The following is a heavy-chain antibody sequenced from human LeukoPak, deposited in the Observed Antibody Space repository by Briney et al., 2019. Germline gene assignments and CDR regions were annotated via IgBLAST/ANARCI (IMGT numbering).Heavy chain of an antibody. V-gene: IGHV4-61*02. CDR1: GGSINSGSYY. D-gene: IGHD6-13*01. J-gene: IGHJ4*02. CDR2: IYTSGST. Sequence: PSETLSLTCTVSGGSINSGSYYWSWIRQPAGKGLEWIGRIYTSGSTNYNPSLKSRVTISVDTSKNQFSLKLSSVTAADTAVYYCARGGTGYSSSGFDYWGQGTLATVSS. CDR3: ARGGTGYSSSGFDY.